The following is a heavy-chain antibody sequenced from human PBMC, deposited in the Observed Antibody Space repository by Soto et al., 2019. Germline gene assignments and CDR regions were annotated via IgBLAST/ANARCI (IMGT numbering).Heavy chain of an antibody. CDR1: GGTFSSYA. Sequence: AASVKVSCKASGGTFSSYAISWVRQAPGQGLEWMGGIIPIFGTANYAQKFQGRVTITADKSTSTAYMELSSLRSEDTAVYYCARGLEVVVTADMVDGYYYYYGMDVWGQGNTVTV. D-gene: IGHD2-2*01. CDR2: IIPIFGTA. V-gene: IGHV1-69*06. J-gene: IGHJ6*02. CDR3: ARGLEVVVTADMVDGYYYYYGMDV.